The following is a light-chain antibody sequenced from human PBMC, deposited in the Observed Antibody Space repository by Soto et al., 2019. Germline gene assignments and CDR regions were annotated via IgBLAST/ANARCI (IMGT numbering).Light chain of an antibody. Sequence: EIVLTQSPGTLSLSPGQRATLSCRASQSVSSSYLAWYQQKPGQAPRLLIYGASSKATGIPDRFSGSGSGTDFSLTISRLEPEDFAVYYCQQYGSSPWFTFGAGPKVDIK. CDR3: QQYGSSPWFT. J-gene: IGKJ3*01. CDR1: QSVSSSY. CDR2: GAS. V-gene: IGKV3-20*01.